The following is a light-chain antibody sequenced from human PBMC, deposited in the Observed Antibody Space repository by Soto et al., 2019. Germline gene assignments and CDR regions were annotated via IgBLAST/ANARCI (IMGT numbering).Light chain of an antibody. CDR3: QQYVSSVT. CDR2: GAS. V-gene: IGKV3-20*01. J-gene: IGKJ1*01. CDR1: QSVDSSF. Sequence: EIVLTQSPGSLSLSPGERATLSCMASQSVDSSFFAWYQQKPGQAPRLLIYGASNRATGIPDRFSGRGSGTDFTLTITGLEPEDFAVYYCQQYVSSVTFGQGTKVDIK.